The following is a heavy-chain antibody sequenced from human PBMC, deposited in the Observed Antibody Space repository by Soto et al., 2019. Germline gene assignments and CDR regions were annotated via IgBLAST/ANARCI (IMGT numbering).Heavy chain of an antibody. D-gene: IGHD1-26*01. CDR3: AGAIKRWEVNYYFDF. CDR2: IVVDANTP. J-gene: IGHJ4*02. CDR1: GSTFNNFA. Sequence: QVVLLQSGAEVKEPGSSVRVSCQVSGSTFNNFAFSWVRQAPGHGPEGMGGIVVDANTPHYSQRFQDRVTITADTSTDTLYMELGSLTFEDTAVYYCAGAIKRWEVNYYFDFWGQGTLVTVSS. V-gene: IGHV1-69*06.